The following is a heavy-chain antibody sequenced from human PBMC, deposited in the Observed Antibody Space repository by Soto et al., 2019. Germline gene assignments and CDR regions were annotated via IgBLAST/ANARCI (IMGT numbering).Heavy chain of an antibody. CDR3: AKDPSFYSYGSPGY. CDR2: ISSSSSYI. J-gene: IGHJ4*02. V-gene: IGHV3-21*04. CDR1: GFTFSSYS. D-gene: IGHD5-18*01. Sequence: GGSLRLSCAASGFTFSSYSMNWVRQAPGKGLEWVSSISSSSSYIYYADSVKGRFTISRDNSKNTLYLQMNSLRAEDTAVYYCAKDPSFYSYGSPGYWGQGTLVTVSS.